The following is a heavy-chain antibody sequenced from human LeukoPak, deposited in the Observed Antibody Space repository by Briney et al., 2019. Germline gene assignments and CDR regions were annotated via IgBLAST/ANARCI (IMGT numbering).Heavy chain of an antibody. D-gene: IGHD6-6*01. CDR3: AMTSSSSYYYYMDA. J-gene: IGHJ6*03. CDR2: IYTSGST. CDR1: AGSISNYF. Sequence: SETLSLTCTVSAGSISNYFWNWIRQPAGKGLEWIGRIYTSGSTNYNPSLKSRVTMSVDTSKNQFSLKLSSVTAADTAVYYCAMTSSSSYYYYMDAWGKGTTVTVSS. V-gene: IGHV4-4*07.